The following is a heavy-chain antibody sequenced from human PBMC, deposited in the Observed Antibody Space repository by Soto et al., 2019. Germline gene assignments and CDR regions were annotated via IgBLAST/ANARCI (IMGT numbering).Heavy chain of an antibody. Sequence: ASVKVSCKASGITYSPYAIHWVRQVPGQRLEWMGWINAGNGDTRYSQKFQGRATLTRDTSANTAYMDLSSLRSEDTAIYYCARAISGYVSWGQGTLVTVSS. CDR3: ARAISGYVS. V-gene: IGHV1-3*01. D-gene: IGHD5-12*01. CDR1: GITYSPYA. CDR2: INAGNGDT. J-gene: IGHJ5*02.